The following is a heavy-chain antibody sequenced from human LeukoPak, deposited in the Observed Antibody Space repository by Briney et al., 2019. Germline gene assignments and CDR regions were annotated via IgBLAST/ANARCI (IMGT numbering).Heavy chain of an antibody. J-gene: IGHJ5*02. Sequence: GGSLRLSCAASGSTFSNYAMSWVRQAPGKELEWVSAISGSGDATYYADSVKGRFTISRDNSKNTLYLQMNSLRAEDTAVYYCAKDPSSSRGVNWFDPWGQGTLVTVSS. CDR1: GSTFSNYA. CDR2: ISGSGDAT. D-gene: IGHD6-6*01. CDR3: AKDPSSSRGVNWFDP. V-gene: IGHV3-23*01.